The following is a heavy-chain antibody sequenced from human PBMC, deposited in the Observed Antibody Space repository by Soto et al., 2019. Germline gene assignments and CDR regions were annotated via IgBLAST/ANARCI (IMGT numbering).Heavy chain of an antibody. Sequence: QVQLQESGPGLVKPSQTLSLTCTVSGGSISSDSYYWSWIRQHPGKGLEWIGYIYYSGSTYYNPSLKSRVTISVDTSKNHFSRKLTSVTAADTAVYYCARAFDDSGAQFDYWGQGTLVTVSS. CDR1: GGSISSDSYY. CDR2: IYYSGST. V-gene: IGHV4-31*03. CDR3: ARAFDDSGAQFDY. J-gene: IGHJ4*02. D-gene: IGHD4-17*01.